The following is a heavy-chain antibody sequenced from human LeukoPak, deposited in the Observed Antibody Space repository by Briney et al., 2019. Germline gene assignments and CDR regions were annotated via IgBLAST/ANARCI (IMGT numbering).Heavy chain of an antibody. D-gene: IGHD6-13*01. CDR3: AKGHSSSWYPTSWGSTIDY. J-gene: IGHJ4*02. Sequence: GGSLRLSCAASGFTFTTYGMHWVRQAPGKGLEWVAFIRFDGSNKYYADSVKGRFTISRDNSKNTLYLQMNSLRAEDTAVYYCAKGHSSSWYPTSWGSTIDYWGQGTLVTVSS. CDR2: IRFDGSNK. V-gene: IGHV3-30*02. CDR1: GFTFTTYG.